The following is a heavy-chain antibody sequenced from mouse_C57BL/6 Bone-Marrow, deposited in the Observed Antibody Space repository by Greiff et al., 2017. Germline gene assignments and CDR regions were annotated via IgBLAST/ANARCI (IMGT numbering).Heavy chain of an antibody. Sequence: VQLQQPGAELVMPGASVKLSCKASGYTFTSYWMHWVKQRPGQGLEWIGEIDPSDSYTNYNQKFKGKSTLTVDKSSSTAYMQLSSLTSDDSAVYYCARNYYGSSYYFDYWGQGTTLTVSS. CDR1: GYTFTSYW. CDR2: IDPSDSYT. CDR3: ARNYYGSSYYFDY. J-gene: IGHJ2*01. D-gene: IGHD1-1*01. V-gene: IGHV1-69*01.